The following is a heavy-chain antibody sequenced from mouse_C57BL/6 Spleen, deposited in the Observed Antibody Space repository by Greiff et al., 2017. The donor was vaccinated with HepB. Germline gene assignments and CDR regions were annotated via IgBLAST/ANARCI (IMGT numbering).Heavy chain of an antibody. V-gene: IGHV1-15*01. CDR3: TRLPTTVDFDY. CDR1: GYTFTDYE. Sequence: VQLQQSGAELVRPGASVTLSCKASGYTFTDYEMHWVKQTPVHGLEWIGAIDPETGGTAYNQKFKGKAILTADKSSSTAYMELRSLTSEDSAVYYCTRLPTTVDFDYWGQGTTLTVSS. CDR2: IDPETGGT. D-gene: IGHD1-1*01. J-gene: IGHJ2*01.